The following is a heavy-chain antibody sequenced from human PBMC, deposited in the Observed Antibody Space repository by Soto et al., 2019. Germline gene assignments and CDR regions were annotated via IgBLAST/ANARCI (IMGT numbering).Heavy chain of an antibody. D-gene: IGHD2-15*01. CDR1: GFTFSSYA. J-gene: IGHJ4*02. CDR3: AKRHSSHYIDY. V-gene: IGHV3-23*01. Sequence: GGSLRLSCAASGFTFSSYAMNWVRQAPGKGLEWVSSIVNTGDTAFYADSVTGRFTISRDNSKNTLYLQVNSLRAEDTAVYYCAKRHSSHYIDYRGQGTPVTVSS. CDR2: IVNTGDTA.